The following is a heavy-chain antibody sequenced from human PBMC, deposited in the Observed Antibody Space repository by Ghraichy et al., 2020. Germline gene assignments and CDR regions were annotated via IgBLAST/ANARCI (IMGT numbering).Heavy chain of an antibody. CDR1: GFTFSNAW. J-gene: IGHJ4*02. CDR3: TAWTSGSRPFDY. V-gene: IGHV3-15*01. CDR2: IKSKTDGGTT. D-gene: IGHD1-26*01. Sequence: GGSLRLSCAASGFTFSNAWMSWVRQAPGKGLEWVGRIKSKTDGGTTDYAAPVKGRFTISRDDSKNTLYLQMNSLKTEDTAVYYCTAWTSGSRPFDYWGQGTLVTVSS.